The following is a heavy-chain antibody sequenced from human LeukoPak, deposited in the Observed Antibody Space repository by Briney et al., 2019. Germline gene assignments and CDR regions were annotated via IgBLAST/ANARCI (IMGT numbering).Heavy chain of an antibody. CDR1: GGSIRSSYYY. Sequence: SETLSLTCTVSGGSIRSSYYYWGWLRQPPGKGLEWIGYIYYSGSTNYNPSLRSRVTISVDTSKNQFSLKLSSVTAADTAVYYCARDRGDYGDNFDYWGQGTLVTVSS. CDR3: ARDRGDYGDNFDY. V-gene: IGHV4-61*01. CDR2: IYYSGST. J-gene: IGHJ4*02. D-gene: IGHD4-17*01.